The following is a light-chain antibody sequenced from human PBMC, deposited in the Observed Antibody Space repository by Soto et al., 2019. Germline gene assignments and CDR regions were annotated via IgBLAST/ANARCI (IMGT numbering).Light chain of an antibody. CDR2: SAS. Sequence: DIQLTQSPSFLSASVGDTVTITCRASQGMSTYLGWYQQKPGKVPKLLIRSASTLQSGVPPRFSGGGSGTEFTLTISTRQPDDSGIYYCQQLNGYQLAFGGGTNVEIK. CDR3: QQLNGYQLA. V-gene: IGKV1-9*01. CDR1: QGMSTY. J-gene: IGKJ4*01.